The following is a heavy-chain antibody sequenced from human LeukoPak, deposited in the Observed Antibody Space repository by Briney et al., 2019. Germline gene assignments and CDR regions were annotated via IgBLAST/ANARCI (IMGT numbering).Heavy chain of an antibody. CDR3: AKTLKDRYYDFWSGYYHYYYYMDV. CDR2: IKQDGSEK. J-gene: IGHJ6*03. D-gene: IGHD3-3*01. V-gene: IGHV3-7*01. CDR1: GFTFSSYW. Sequence: GGSLRLSCAAPGFTFSSYWMSWVRQAPGKGLEWVANIKQDGSEKYYVDSVKGRFTISRDNAKNSLYLQMNSLRAEDTAVYYCAKTLKDRYYDFWSGYYHYYYYMDVWGKGTTVTVSS.